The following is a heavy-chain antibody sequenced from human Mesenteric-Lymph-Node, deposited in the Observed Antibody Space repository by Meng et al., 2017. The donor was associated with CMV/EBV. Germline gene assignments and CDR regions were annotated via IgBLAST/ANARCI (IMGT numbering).Heavy chain of an antibody. CDR1: GFTFDDYA. J-gene: IGHJ6*02. V-gene: IGHV3-9*01. D-gene: IGHD3-3*01. Sequence: GGSLRLSCAASGFTFDDYAMHWVRQAPGKGLEWVSGISWNSGSIGYADSVKGRFTISRDNAKNSLYLQMNSLRAEDTAVYYCARWGRDYDFWSGYDDYYYYGMDVWGQGTTVTVSS. CDR3: ARWGRDYDFWSGYDDYYYYGMDV. CDR2: ISWNSGSI.